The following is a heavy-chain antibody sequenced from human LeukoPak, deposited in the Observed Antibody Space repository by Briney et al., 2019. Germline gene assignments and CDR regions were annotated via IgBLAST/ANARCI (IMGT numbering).Heavy chain of an antibody. J-gene: IGHJ5*02. Sequence: SVTVSCKASGGTFSSYAISWVRQAPGQGLEWMGGIIPIFCTANYAQKFRGRVTITADESTSTAYMELSSLRSEDTAVYYCARVLGYYDSSGYPRVYNWFDPWGQGTLVTVSS. CDR2: IIPIFCTA. D-gene: IGHD3-22*01. V-gene: IGHV1-69*01. CDR3: ARVLGYYDSSGYPRVYNWFDP. CDR1: GGTFSSYA.